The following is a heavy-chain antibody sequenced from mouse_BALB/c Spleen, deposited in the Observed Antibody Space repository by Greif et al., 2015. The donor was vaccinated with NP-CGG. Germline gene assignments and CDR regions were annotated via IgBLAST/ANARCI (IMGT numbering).Heavy chain of an antibody. D-gene: IGHD1-1*01. CDR1: GYAFSSYW. V-gene: IGHV1-80*01. CDR2: IYPGDGDT. Sequence: QVQLQQSGAELVRPGSSVKISCKASGYAFSSYWMNWVKQRPGQGLEWIGQIYPGDGDTNYNGKFKGEATLTADKSSSTAYMQLSSLTSEDSAVYFRAREDYGTRYFDVWGAGTTVTVSS. J-gene: IGHJ1*01. CDR3: AREDYGTRYFDV.